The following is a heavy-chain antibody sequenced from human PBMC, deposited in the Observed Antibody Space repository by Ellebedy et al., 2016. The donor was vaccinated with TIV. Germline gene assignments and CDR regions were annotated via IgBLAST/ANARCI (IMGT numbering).Heavy chain of an antibody. D-gene: IGHD1-26*01. J-gene: IGHJ4*02. CDR3: ATSEQWELLAYFDF. V-gene: IGHV4-59*04. CDR2: IFHRGRS. CDR1: GGSISSYY. Sequence: SETLSLTCTVSGGSISSYYWSWIRQPPGRGLEWIGTIFHRGRSYYSPSLESRVSISEDTSKNQFTLKLSSVTAADTAVYYCATSEQWELLAYFDFWGQGTLVTVSS.